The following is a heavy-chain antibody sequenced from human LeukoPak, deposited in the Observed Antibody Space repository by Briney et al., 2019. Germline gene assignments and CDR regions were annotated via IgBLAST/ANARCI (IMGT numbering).Heavy chain of an antibody. CDR3: ARRGAPGEGYEYFGY. CDR1: GGSISSSSYY. Sequence: SETLSLTCTVSGGSISSSSYYWGWIRQPPGKGLEWIGSIYYSGSTYYNPSLKSRVTISVDTSKNQFSLKLSSVTAADTAVYYWARRGAPGEGYEYFGYWGQGTLVPVSS. J-gene: IGHJ4*02. V-gene: IGHV4-39*01. D-gene: IGHD2/OR15-2a*01. CDR2: IYYSGST.